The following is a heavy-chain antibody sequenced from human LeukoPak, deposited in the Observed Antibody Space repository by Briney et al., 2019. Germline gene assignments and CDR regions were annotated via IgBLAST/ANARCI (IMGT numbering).Heavy chain of an antibody. CDR3: ARGELLRFLEWLPEYYFDY. J-gene: IGHJ4*02. Sequence: ASVKVSSKASGYTFTIYYMHWVRQAPGQGLEWMGIINPSGGSTSYAQKFQGRVTMTRDTSTSTVYMELSSLRSEDTAVYCCARGELLRFLEWLPEYYFDYWGQGTLVTVSS. D-gene: IGHD3-3*01. CDR1: GYTFTIYY. V-gene: IGHV1-46*01. CDR2: INPSGGST.